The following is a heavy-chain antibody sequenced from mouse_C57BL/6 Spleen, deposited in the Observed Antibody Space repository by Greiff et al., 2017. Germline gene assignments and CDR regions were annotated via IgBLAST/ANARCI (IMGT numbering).Heavy chain of an antibody. CDR2: INPSNGGT. J-gene: IGHJ3*01. Sequence: QVQLQQPGTELVKPGASVKLSCKASGYTFTSYWMHWVKQRPGQDLQWIGNINPSNGGTNYNEKFKSKATLTVDKSSSTAYMQLSSLTSEDSAVYYCARGDSSGPWFADWGKGTLVTVSA. CDR3: ARGDSSGPWFAD. V-gene: IGHV1-53*01. D-gene: IGHD3-2*02. CDR1: GYTFTSYW.